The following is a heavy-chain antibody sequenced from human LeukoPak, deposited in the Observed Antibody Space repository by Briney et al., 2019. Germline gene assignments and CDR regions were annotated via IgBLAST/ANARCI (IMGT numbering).Heavy chain of an antibody. CDR2: INGDGRNI. CDR3: TRDLMDYERSTGLHHYYMDV. Sequence: AGSLRLSCAASGFTFSSYCMQWVRQDPRKGLVWVSRINGDGRNIDYADSVRGRFTISRDNAKNTLYLQMNILRVEDTAVYYCTRDLMDYERSTGLHHYYMDVWGQGTTVTVSS. J-gene: IGHJ6*02. V-gene: IGHV3-74*01. D-gene: IGHD3-9*01. CDR1: GFTFSSYC.